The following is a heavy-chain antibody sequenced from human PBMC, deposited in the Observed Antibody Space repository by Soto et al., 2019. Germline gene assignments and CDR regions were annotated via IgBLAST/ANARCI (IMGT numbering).Heavy chain of an antibody. CDR3: ARTTQPGAVIQYYFDY. CDR2: INPSGGST. J-gene: IGHJ4*02. V-gene: IGHV1-46*03. Sequence: QVQLVQSGAEVKKPGASVKVSCKASGYTFTSYYMHWVRQAPGQGLEWMGIINPSGGSTSYAQKFQGRVTMTRDTSTSTVYMELSSLRSEDTAVYYCARTTQPGAVIQYYFDYWGQGTLVTVSS. CDR1: GYTFTSYY. D-gene: IGHD7-27*01.